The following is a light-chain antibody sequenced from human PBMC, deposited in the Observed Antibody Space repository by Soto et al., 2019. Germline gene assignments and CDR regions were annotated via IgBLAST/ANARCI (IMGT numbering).Light chain of an antibody. CDR1: QSVSSSY. CDR2: GAS. CDR3: QQYGGSPTLFT. J-gene: IGKJ3*01. V-gene: IGKV3-20*01. Sequence: EIVLTQSPGTLSLSPGERATLSCRASQSVSSSYLAWYQQKPGQAPRLLIYGASSRATGIPDRFSGSGSGTDFSLTISRLEPEDFAVYYCQQYGGSPTLFTFSPGTKVDIK.